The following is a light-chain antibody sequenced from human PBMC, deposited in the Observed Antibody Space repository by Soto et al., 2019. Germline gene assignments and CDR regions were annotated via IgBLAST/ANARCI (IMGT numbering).Light chain of an antibody. CDR2: GAS. V-gene: IGKV3-20*01. Sequence: EVVLTQSPATLSLSPGGRATLSCRASQSVTRSSLAWYQQKPGQSPRLLISGASSRATGIPDRFSGGGSGTDFIFNISSLEPEDFAMYYCLHYGTAQWTFGQGTKV. J-gene: IGKJ1*01. CDR1: QSVTRSS. CDR3: LHYGTAQWT.